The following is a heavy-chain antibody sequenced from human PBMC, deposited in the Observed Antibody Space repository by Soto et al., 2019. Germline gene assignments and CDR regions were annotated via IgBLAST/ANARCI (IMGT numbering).Heavy chain of an antibody. CDR1: GGTFSSYA. Sequence: QVQLVQSGAEVKKPGSSVKVSCKASGGTFSSYAISWVRQAPGQGLEWMGGIIPIFGTADYAQKFQGRVTITADESTSTAHMELSSLRSEDTAVYYCGVVVDKHYYYGMDVWGQGTTVTVSS. D-gene: IGHD3-22*01. V-gene: IGHV1-69*12. CDR3: GVVVDKHYYYGMDV. J-gene: IGHJ6*02. CDR2: IIPIFGTA.